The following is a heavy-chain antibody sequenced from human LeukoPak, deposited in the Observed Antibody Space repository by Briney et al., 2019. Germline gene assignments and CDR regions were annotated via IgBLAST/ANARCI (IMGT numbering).Heavy chain of an antibody. CDR1: GFTVSSNY. CDR3: AKRGSSWSPFDY. J-gene: IGHJ4*02. V-gene: IGHV3-23*01. D-gene: IGHD6-13*01. Sequence: GGSLRLSCAASGFTVSSNYMSWVRQAPGKGLEWVSGISGSGGSTYYADSVKGRFTISRDNSKNTLYLQMNSLRAEDTAVYYCAKRGSSWSPFDYWGQGTLVTVSS. CDR2: ISGSGGST.